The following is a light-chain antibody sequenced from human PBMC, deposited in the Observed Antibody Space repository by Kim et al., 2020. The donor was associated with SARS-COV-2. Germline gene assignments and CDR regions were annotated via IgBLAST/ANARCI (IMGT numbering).Light chain of an antibody. V-gene: IGLV3-1*01. J-gene: IGLJ2*01. CDR2: QDT. CDR1: KLGEKD. CDR3: QTWDSITGV. Sequence: SVSPGQTASITCSGYKLGEKDACWYQQKPCQSPVLVIYQDTKRPSGIPERFSGSNSGNTATLTISGTQAMDEADYYCQTWDSITGVFGGGTQLTVL.